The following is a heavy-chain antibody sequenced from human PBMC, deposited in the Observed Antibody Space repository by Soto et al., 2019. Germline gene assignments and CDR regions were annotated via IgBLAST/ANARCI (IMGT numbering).Heavy chain of an antibody. Sequence: ASVKVSCKASGGTFSTYTISWVRQAPGQGLEWMGRIIPILGIANYAQKFQGRVTITADKSTSTAYMELSSLRSEDTAVYYCASRSTVVVAATEAFDYWGQGTLVTVSS. CDR1: GGTFSTYT. CDR3: ASRSTVVVAATEAFDY. D-gene: IGHD2-15*01. CDR2: IIPILGIA. V-gene: IGHV1-69*02. J-gene: IGHJ4*02.